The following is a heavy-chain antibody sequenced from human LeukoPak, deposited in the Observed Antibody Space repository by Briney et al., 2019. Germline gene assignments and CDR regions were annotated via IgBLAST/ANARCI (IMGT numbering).Heavy chain of an antibody. CDR3: AKDGDSYYYDSSGYSNYYMDV. CDR2: ISWDGGST. J-gene: IGHJ6*03. V-gene: IGHV3-43*01. Sequence: PGGSLRLSCAASGFTFDDYTMHWVRQAPGKGLEWVSLISWDGGSTYYADSVKGRFTISRDNSKNSLYLQMNSLRTEDTALYYCAKDGDSYYYDSSGYSNYYMDVWGKGTTVTVSS. CDR1: GFTFDDYT. D-gene: IGHD3-22*01.